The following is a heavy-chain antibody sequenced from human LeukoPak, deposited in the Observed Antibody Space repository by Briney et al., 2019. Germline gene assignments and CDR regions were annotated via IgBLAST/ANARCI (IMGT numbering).Heavy chain of an antibody. V-gene: IGHV4-39*01. CDR2: IYYSGST. D-gene: IGHD2-21*02. J-gene: IGHJ4*02. Sequence: SETLSLTCTVSGGSISSSTYYWGWIRQPPGKGLEWIGSIYYSGSTYYNPSLKSRVTISVDTSENQFSLKLSSVTAADTAVYYCARQPYGTYCGGDCYQPYYFEYWGQGTPVTVSS. CDR1: GGSISSSTYY. CDR3: ARQPYGTYCGGDCYQPYYFEY.